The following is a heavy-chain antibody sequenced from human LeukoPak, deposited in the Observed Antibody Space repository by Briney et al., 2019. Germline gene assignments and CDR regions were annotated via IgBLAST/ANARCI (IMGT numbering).Heavy chain of an antibody. CDR2: ISSSSSYI. CDR1: GFTFSSYS. D-gene: IGHD6-19*01. CDR3: AREGGSSGLFDS. Sequence: GGSLRLSCAASGFTFSSYSMNWVRQAPGKGLEWVSSISSSSSYIYYADSVKGRFTISRDNAKNSLYLQMNSLRAEDTAVYYCAREGGSSGLFDSWGQGTLVTVSS. V-gene: IGHV3-21*01. J-gene: IGHJ4*02.